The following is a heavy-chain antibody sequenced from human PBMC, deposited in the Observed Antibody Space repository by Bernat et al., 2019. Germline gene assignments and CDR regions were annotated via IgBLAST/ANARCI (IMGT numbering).Heavy chain of an antibody. CDR1: GYSISSGYY. Sequence: QVQLQESGPGLVKPSETLSLTCAVSGYSISSGYYWGWIRQPPGKGLEWIGSIYHSGSTYYNPSLKGRVTISVDTSKNQFSLKLSSVTAADTAVYYCAREGNYVWGSYRSPRGYNWFDPWGQGTLVTVSS. D-gene: IGHD3-16*02. J-gene: IGHJ5*02. V-gene: IGHV4-38-2*02. CDR2: IYHSGST. CDR3: AREGNYVWGSYRSPRGYNWFDP.